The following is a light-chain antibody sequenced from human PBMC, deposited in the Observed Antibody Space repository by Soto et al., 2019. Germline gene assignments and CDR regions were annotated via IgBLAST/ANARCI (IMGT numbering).Light chain of an antibody. CDR3: QQSFQTPLT. CDR2: GAS. J-gene: IGKJ4*01. Sequence: DIRGTQSPSSLSASVGDRGFITCRTGQMTDKYLNWYQQKTGRAPKLLSYGASNLYGAVPSRFSGSGSGTEFTLTISGLQPEDFANYYCQQSFQTPLTFGGGTKIEIK. CDR1: QMTDKY. V-gene: IGKV1-39*01.